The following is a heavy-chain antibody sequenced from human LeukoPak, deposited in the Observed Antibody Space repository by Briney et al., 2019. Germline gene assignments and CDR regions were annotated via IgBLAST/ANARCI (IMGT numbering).Heavy chain of an antibody. CDR1: GFTFVSYS. V-gene: IGHV3-21*01. CDR2: ITSSSSYI. J-gene: IGHJ4*02. Sequence: GGSLRLSCAASGFTFVSYSTNCVRQAPGKGLEWVSSITSSSSYIYYADSVKGRFTISRGNSKNSLYLQMNSLRSEDTAVYYCASEGHWGQGTLVTVSS. CDR3: ASEGH.